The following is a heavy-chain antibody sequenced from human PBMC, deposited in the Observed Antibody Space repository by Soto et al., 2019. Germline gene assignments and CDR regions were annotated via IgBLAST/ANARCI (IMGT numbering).Heavy chain of an antibody. V-gene: IGHV3-30-3*01. CDR3: ARDDVLCDGGRCYGVPLDV. J-gene: IGHJ6*04. CDR1: GFTFSTYP. D-gene: IGHD2-15*01. Sequence: SLRLSCTASGFTFSTYPMHWVRQAPGKGLEWVALISFDGNNKYYTDSVKGRFTISRDNSMNTLYLQMDSLRAEDTAVYYCARDDVLCDGGRCYGVPLDVWGKGTTVTVSS. CDR2: ISFDGNNK.